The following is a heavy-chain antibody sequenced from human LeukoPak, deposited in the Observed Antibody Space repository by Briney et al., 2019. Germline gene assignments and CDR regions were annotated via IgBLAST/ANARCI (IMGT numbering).Heavy chain of an antibody. CDR2: GLYTGNT. Sequence: SETLSLTCSVSGGSIAVNHYYWGWIRQPPGKGLEWIGSGLYTGNTYSNPSLRSRITISVDTSKNEFSLKMNSVTAADTAVYYCAREHRSSKYFDSWGQGALMIVSS. D-gene: IGHD6-6*01. J-gene: IGHJ4*02. CDR3: AREHRSSKYFDS. CDR1: GGSIAVNHYY. V-gene: IGHV4-39*02.